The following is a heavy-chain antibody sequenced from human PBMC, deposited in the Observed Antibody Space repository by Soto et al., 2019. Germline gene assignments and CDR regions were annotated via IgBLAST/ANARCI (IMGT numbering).Heavy chain of an antibody. D-gene: IGHD6-13*01. V-gene: IGHV4-4*07. CDR1: GAYISILN. CDR3: ARDRGEYTSSWFWYFSH. Sequence: SETLCFTCSFCGAYISILNWNWVRQPAGKGPEWVGRLNIAGTINYNPSLKSRITMSMDTSKNQISLHLRSVTAADTAIYYCARDRGEYTSSWFWYFSHWGHGTMVTGSS. J-gene: IGHJ2*01. CDR2: LNIAGTI.